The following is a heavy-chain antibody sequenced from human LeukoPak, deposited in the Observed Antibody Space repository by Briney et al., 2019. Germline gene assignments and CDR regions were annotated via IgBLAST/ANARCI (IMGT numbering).Heavy chain of an antibody. J-gene: IGHJ6*03. CDR2: IRSKANSYAT. D-gene: IGHD5-18*01. CDR3: TRLLSYGVSNYYYYYMDV. CDR1: GFTFSGSA. Sequence: GGSLRLSCAASGFTFSGSAMHWVRQASGKGLEWVGRIRSKANSYATAYAASVKGRFTISRDDSKNTAYLQMNSLKTEDTAVYYCTRLLSYGVSNYYYYYMDVWGKGTTVTVSS. V-gene: IGHV3-73*01.